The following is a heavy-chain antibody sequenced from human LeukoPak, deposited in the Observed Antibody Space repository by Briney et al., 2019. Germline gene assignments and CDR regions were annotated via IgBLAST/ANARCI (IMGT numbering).Heavy chain of an antibody. V-gene: IGHV4-34*01. D-gene: IGHD6-19*01. CDR2: INHSGST. Sequence: SETLSLTCAVYGGSFSGYYWSWIRQPPGKGLEWIGEINHSGSTNYNPSLKSRVTISVDTSKNQISLKLSSVTAADTAVYYCARGGKQWLVKNWFDPWGQGTLVTVSS. J-gene: IGHJ5*02. CDR3: ARGGKQWLVKNWFDP. CDR1: GGSFSGYY.